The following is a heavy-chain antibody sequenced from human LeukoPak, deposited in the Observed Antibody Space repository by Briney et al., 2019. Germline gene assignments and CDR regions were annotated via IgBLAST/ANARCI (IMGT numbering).Heavy chain of an antibody. CDR1: GLTFTDFW. D-gene: IGHD6-13*01. J-gene: IGHJ4*02. V-gene: IGHV3-7*01. Sequence: GGSLRLSCAASGLTFTDFWMNWVRLAPGRGLEWLANINPDGNEKYYVDSVKGRFAMSRDNAKNEVYLEMNSLRAEDTGVYYCSGRDSSRSPRADWGQGTLVSVSS. CDR2: INPDGNEK. CDR3: SGRDSSRSPRAD.